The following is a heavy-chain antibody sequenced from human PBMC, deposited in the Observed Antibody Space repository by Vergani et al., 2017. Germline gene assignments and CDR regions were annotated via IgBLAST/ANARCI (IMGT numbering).Heavy chain of an antibody. CDR3: AMYLRDSTDGLPDS. CDR1: GFTFSNFG. V-gene: IGHV3-30*02. Sequence: QVQLVESAGGVVQPGGSLRLSCAASGFTFSNFGMNWIRQAPGKGLEGLAYIGKDGINTRYREAVKGRFTVSRDNSKDILYLQMDSLRSEDTALYYCAMYLRDSTDGLPDSWGPGTRVIVSS. J-gene: IGHJ4*02. D-gene: IGHD2-21*02. CDR2: IGKDGINT.